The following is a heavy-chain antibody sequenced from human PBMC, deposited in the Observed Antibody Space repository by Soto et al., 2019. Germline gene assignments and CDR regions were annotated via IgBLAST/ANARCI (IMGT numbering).Heavy chain of an antibody. J-gene: IGHJ3*02. Sequence: ASVKVSCTASGYTFTSYGISWVRQAPGQGPEWMGWISAYNGNTNYAQKLQGRVTMTTDTSTSTAYMELRSLRSDDTAVYYCAGTWSTYDAFDIWGQGTMVTVSS. CDR2: ISAYNGNT. D-gene: IGHD1-26*01. CDR3: AGTWSTYDAFDI. V-gene: IGHV1-18*01. CDR1: GYTFTSYG.